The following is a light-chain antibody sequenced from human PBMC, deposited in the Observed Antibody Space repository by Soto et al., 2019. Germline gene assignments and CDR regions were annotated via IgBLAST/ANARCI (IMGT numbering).Light chain of an antibody. Sequence: QSALTQPASVSGSPGQSITISCTGTSSDVGGYNYVSWYQQHPGKAPKLMIYEVSNRPSGVSNRFSDSKSGNTASLTISGLQAEDEADYYCSSYTSSSTSHVFGTGTKVTVL. CDR2: EVS. CDR1: SSDVGGYNY. V-gene: IGLV2-14*01. J-gene: IGLJ1*01. CDR3: SSYTSSSTSHV.